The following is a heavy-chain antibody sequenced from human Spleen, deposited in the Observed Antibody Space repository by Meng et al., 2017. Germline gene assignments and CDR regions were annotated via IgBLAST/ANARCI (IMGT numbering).Heavy chain of an antibody. J-gene: IGHJ5*02. CDR2: IYPGDSDT. CDR3: ARGPDFWSGYWTNWFDP. V-gene: IGHV5-51*01. D-gene: IGHD3-3*01. CDR1: GYSFTSYW. Sequence: GESLKISCKGSGYSFTSYWIGWVRQMPGKGLEWMGIIYPGDSDTRYSPSFQGQVTISADKSISTAYLQWSSLKASDTAMYYCARGPDFWSGYWTNWFDPWGQGNLVNVAS.